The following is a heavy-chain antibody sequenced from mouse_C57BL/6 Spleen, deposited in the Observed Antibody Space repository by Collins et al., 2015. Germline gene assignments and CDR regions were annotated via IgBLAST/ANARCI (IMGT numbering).Heavy chain of an antibody. CDR1: GLSIKGDY. V-gene: IGHV14-4*01. CDR2: IDPENGDT. D-gene: IGHD5-1-1*01. J-gene: IGHJ2*01. Sequence: EVQLQQSGAELVRPGASVKLSCTTSGLSIKGDYMHWVKQRPEQGLEWIGWIDPENGDTEYASKFQGKATITTDTSSNTAYLQLSSLTSEDTAVYYCTTKYGWGQGTTLTVSS. CDR3: TTKYG.